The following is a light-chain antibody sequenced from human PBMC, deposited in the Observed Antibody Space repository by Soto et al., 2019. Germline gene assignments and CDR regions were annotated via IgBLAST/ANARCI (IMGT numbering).Light chain of an antibody. V-gene: IGLV2-14*03. CDR2: DVS. CDR1: SSDVGGYNY. CDR3: SSYTSSSTLDV. Sequence: QSLLTQPRSVSGSPGQSVTISCTGTSSDVGGYNYVSWYQHHPGKAPKLMIYDVSNRPSGVSNRFSGSKSGNTASLTISGLQAEDEADYYCSSYTSSSTLDVFGTGTKVTVL. J-gene: IGLJ1*01.